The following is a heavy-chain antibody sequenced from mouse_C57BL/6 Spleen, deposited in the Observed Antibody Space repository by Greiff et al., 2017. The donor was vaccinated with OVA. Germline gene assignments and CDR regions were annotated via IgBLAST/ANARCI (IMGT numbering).Heavy chain of an antibody. CDR3: TRYAPRDLLSLYAMDY. CDR2: IYPGNSAT. D-gene: IGHD2-1*01. J-gene: IGHJ4*01. CDR1: GYTFTSYW. V-gene: IGHV1-5*01. Sequence: EVQLQQSGTVLARPGASVKMSCKTSGYTFTSYWMHWVKQRPGQGLEWIGAIYPGNSATSYNQKFKGKAKLTAVTTDSTAYMELSSLPNEDSAVYYCTRYAPRDLLSLYAMDYWGQGTSVTVSS.